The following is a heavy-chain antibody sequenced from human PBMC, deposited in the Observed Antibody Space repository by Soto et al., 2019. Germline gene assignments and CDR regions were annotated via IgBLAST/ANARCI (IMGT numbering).Heavy chain of an antibody. V-gene: IGHV4-39*07. D-gene: IGHD6-19*01. CDR1: GGSINNNNYY. J-gene: IGHJ4*02. CDR2: VSYTGTT. Sequence: SETLSLTCTVSGGSINNNNYYWGWVRQPPGKGLEWIGSVSYTGTTYYSPSLKSRVITSIDTSRNQFSLKLASVTAADTAVYYCAREDNSSLDYWGQGTLVTVSS. CDR3: AREDNSSLDY.